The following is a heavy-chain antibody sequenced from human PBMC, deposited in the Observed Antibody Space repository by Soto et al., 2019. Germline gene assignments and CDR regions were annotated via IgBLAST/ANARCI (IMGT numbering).Heavy chain of an antibody. J-gene: IGHJ6*02. CDR2: ISGNNAKT. CDR3: ARDRGGTRGTITRGSSGYGLDV. Sequence: ASVKVSCKASGYILTSSGISWVRQAPGQGLEWMGWISGNNAKTNYGQNFQGRVALTTDTSTGTAYMEMRSLRLDDTALYYCARDRGGTRGTITRGSSGYGLDVWGQGTTVTVSS. V-gene: IGHV1-18*04. CDR1: GYILTSSG. D-gene: IGHD3-10*01.